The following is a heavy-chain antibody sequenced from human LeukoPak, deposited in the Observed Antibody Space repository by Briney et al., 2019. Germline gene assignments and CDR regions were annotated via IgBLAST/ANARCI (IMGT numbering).Heavy chain of an antibody. CDR2: IYSGGST. D-gene: IGHD3-22*01. CDR1: GFTVSSNY. Sequence: GGSLRLSFAASGFTVSSNYMSWVRQAPGKGLEWVSVIYSGGSTYYADSVKGRFTISRDNSKNTLYLQMNSLRAEDTAVYYCAREGVDYYDSSGYGLWGQGTLVTVSS. CDR3: AREGVDYYDSSGYGL. V-gene: IGHV3-66*01. J-gene: IGHJ4*02.